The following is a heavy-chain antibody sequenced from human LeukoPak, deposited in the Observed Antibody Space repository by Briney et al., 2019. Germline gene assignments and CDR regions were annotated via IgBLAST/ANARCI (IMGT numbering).Heavy chain of an antibody. V-gene: IGHV4-38-2*02. D-gene: IGHD6-13*01. J-gene: IGHJ4*02. Sequence: SETLSLTCTVSGYSINSGYYWGWIRQSPGKGLEWIGSIHHSRSIFYNPSLKSRVTISVDTSKNAFSLKVSSVTATDTAVYYCARVVAATCDYWGQGTLVTVSS. CDR2: IHHSRSI. CDR3: ARVVAATCDY. CDR1: GYSINSGYY.